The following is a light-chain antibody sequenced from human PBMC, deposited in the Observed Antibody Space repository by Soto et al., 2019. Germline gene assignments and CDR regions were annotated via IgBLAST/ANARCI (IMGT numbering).Light chain of an antibody. Sequence: QSALTHPASVSGSPGQSITISCTGTSSDVGSYNLASWYQQHPGKAPKLMIYEGSKRPSGVSNRSSGSKSGNTASLTISGLQAEDEADYYCCSYAGSSTLFYVLGTGTKVTVL. J-gene: IGLJ1*01. CDR1: SSDVGSYNL. CDR2: EGS. V-gene: IGLV2-23*03. CDR3: CSYAGSSTLFYV.